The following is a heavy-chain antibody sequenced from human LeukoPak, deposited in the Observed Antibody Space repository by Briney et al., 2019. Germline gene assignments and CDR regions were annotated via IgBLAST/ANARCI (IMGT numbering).Heavy chain of an antibody. CDR3: ARQVVVAGKDAFDV. CDR2: IYYGGST. CDR1: GGSISSYY. Sequence: PSETLSLTCTVSGGSISSYYWSWIRQPAGKGLEWIGRIYYGGSTYYNPSLKSRVTISVDTSKNQFSLKLSSVTAADTAVYYCARQVVVAGKDAFDVWGQGTMVTVSS. V-gene: IGHV4-4*07. D-gene: IGHD2-15*01. J-gene: IGHJ3*01.